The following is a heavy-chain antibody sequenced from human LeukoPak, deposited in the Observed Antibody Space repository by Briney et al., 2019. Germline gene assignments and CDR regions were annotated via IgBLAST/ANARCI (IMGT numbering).Heavy chain of an antibody. Sequence: GGSLRLSCTASGFTFGDYAMTWVRQAPGKGLEWVGFIASETYGGTAEYAASVKGRFTISRDDSKSIAYLQINSLITEDTAMYYCTRDALRGSGLFSGDAFDIWGQGTVVTVSS. D-gene: IGHD5-12*01. V-gene: IGHV3-49*04. CDR3: TRDALRGSGLFSGDAFDI. J-gene: IGHJ3*02. CDR2: IASETYGGTA. CDR1: GFTFGDYA.